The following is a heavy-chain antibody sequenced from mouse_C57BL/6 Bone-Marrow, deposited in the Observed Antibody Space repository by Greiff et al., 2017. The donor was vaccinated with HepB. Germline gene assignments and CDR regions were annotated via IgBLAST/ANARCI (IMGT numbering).Heavy chain of an antibody. CDR1: GYTFTDYT. CDR2: IYPRDGST. Sequence: QVQLQQSDAELVKPGASVKISCKASGYTFTDYTIHWMKQRPEQGLEWIGYIYPRDGSTKYNEKFKGKATLTADKSSSTAYMQLNSLTSEDSAVYFCAITTEDSYWYFDVWGTGTTVTVSS. CDR3: AITTEDSYWYFDV. J-gene: IGHJ1*03. D-gene: IGHD1-1*01. V-gene: IGHV1-78*01.